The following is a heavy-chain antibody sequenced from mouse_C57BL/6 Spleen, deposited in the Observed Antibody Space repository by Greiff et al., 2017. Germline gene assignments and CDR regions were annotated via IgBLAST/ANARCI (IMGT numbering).Heavy chain of an antibody. CDR2: IDPHSGGT. J-gene: IGHJ2*01. V-gene: IGHV1-72*01. CDR3: ARHGNYYFDY. CDR1: GYTFTSYW. D-gene: IGHD2-1*01. Sequence: VQLQQPGAELVKPGASVKLSCTASGYTFTSYWMHWVKQRPGRGLEWIGRIDPHSGGTTYNEQFQSKATLTVDKPSSTAYMQLSSLTSEDSAVYYCARHGNYYFDYWGQGTTLTVSS.